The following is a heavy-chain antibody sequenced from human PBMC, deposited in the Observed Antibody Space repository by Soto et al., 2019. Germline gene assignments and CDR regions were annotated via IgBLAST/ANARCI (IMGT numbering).Heavy chain of an antibody. CDR3: ARGATVTQYDY. D-gene: IGHD4-17*01. CDR2: GSYSGTT. CDR1: GVSVSSGSFY. J-gene: IGHJ4*02. V-gene: IGHV4-61*01. Sequence: QVQLQESGPGLVKPSETLSLTCTVSGVSVSSGSFYWAWIRQPPGKGLEFIGFGSYSGTTNYKPSLNSRVTISVDTSRSQISLKVSSLTAADTAVYYCARGATVTQYDYLGQGTLVTVSS.